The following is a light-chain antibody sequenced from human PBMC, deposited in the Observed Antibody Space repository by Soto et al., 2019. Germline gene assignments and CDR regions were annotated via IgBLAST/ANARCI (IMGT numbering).Light chain of an antibody. CDR3: LLYFSPDRYT. J-gene: IGKJ2*01. V-gene: IGKV3-20*01. CDR2: GAS. Sequence: EIVLTQTPGTLSLSPGERATLSCRARQSVTSSHLAWYQQKPGQAPRLLIYGASTRATGIPDRFSGSGSDTDFSLTIRSLDPEDFAMYYCLLYFSPDRYTFGPGTKVQIK. CDR1: QSVTSSH.